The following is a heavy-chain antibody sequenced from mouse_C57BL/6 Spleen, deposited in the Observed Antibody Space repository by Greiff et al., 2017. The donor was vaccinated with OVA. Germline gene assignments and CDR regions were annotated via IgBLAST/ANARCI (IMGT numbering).Heavy chain of an antibody. J-gene: IGHJ2*01. CDR3: ATMVGSYFDY. Sequence: EVKLMESGGGLVKPGGSLKLSCAASGFTFSDYGMHWVRQAPEKGLEWVAYISNGSSTLYYADTVKGRFTISRDNAKNTLFLQMTSLRSEDTAMYYCATMVGSYFDYWGQGTTLTVSS. D-gene: IGHD2-2*01. CDR1: GFTFSDYG. V-gene: IGHV5-17*01. CDR2: ISNGSSTL.